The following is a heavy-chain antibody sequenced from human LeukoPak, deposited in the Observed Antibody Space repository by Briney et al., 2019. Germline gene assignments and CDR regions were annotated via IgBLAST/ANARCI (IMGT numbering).Heavy chain of an antibody. CDR3: AVLPPFDY. V-gene: IGHV4-39*07. J-gene: IGHJ4*02. CDR2: IYYKGNT. CDR1: GGSISSRSYY. Sequence: SETLSLTCTVSGGSISSRSYYWGWIRQPPGKGLEWIGSIYYKGNTYLNPSLMSRVTISVDTSKNQFSLKLSSVTAADTAVYYCAVLPPFDYWGQGTLVTVSS.